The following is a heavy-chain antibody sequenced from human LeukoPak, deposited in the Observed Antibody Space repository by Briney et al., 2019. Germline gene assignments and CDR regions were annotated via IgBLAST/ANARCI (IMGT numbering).Heavy chain of an antibody. CDR1: GYSFTNYW. CDR3: ARERPHDAFDI. Sequence: GESLKISCKGSGYSFTNYWIGWVRQMPGKGLEWMGIIYPGDSDTRYSPSFQGQVTISADKSISTAHLQWSSLKASDTAMYYCARERPHDAFDIWGQGTMVTVSS. J-gene: IGHJ3*02. V-gene: IGHV5-51*01. D-gene: IGHD1-1*01. CDR2: IYPGDSDT.